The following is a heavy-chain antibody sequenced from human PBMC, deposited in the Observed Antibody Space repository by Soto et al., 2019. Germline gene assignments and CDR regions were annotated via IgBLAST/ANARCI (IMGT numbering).Heavy chain of an antibody. J-gene: IGHJ4*02. V-gene: IGHV1-69*02. CDR3: ASSYGSGYRAFDY. Sequence: ASVKVSCKASGDTFTFYSINWVRQATGLGLEWMGRINPILSMSNYAQRFQGRVTMTADKSTSTAYMELSSLRSEDTAMYYCASSYGSGYRAFDYWGQGALVTVSS. D-gene: IGHD3-10*01. CDR2: INPILSMS. CDR1: GDTFTFYS.